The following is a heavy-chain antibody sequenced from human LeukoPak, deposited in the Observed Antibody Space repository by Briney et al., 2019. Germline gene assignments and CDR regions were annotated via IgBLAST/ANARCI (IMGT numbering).Heavy chain of an antibody. Sequence: GGSLRLSCAASGFTFSSYAMPWVRQAPGKGLEYVSAISSNGGSTYYANSVEGRFTISRDNSKNTLYLQMGSLRAEDMAVYYCARWGVVSQGYYGMDVWGQGTTVTVSS. CDR1: GFTFSSYA. D-gene: IGHD2-21*01. J-gene: IGHJ6*02. CDR3: ARWGVVSQGYYGMDV. CDR2: ISSNGGST. V-gene: IGHV3-64*01.